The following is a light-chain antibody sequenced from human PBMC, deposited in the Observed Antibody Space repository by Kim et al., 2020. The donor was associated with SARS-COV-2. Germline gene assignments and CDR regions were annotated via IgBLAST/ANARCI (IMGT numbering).Light chain of an antibody. CDR3: QQYKNWPPIT. CDR1: QSVRSD. J-gene: IGKJ5*01. CDR2: DAS. Sequence: PGKRVTLSCRASQSVRSDLAWYQQKPGQTPRLLIYDASTRATGTPARFSGSGSGTEFTLTISSLQSDDSAVYYCQQYKNWPPITFGQGTRLEIK. V-gene: IGKV3-15*01.